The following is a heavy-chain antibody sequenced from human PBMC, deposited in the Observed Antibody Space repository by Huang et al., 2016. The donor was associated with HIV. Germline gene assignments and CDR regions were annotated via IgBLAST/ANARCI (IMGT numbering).Heavy chain of an antibody. CDR1: GFSFSHYG. Sequence: QEQLVESGGGVVQPGGSLRLSCATSGFSFSHYGMHWVRQAPGKGVECVGIIRFDGGNKHYADSAKGRFTISRDNSKKMLFLEMNSLRGDDTAFYYCATDLGGYSFDYWGQGALVSVSS. J-gene: IGHJ4*02. CDR2: IRFDGGNK. CDR3: ATDLGGYSFDY. V-gene: IGHV3-30*02. D-gene: IGHD2-21*02.